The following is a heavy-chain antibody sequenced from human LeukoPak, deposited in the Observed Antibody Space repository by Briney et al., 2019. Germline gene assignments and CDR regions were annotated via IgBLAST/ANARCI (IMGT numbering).Heavy chain of an antibody. D-gene: IGHD6-13*01. V-gene: IGHV1-69*13. Sequence: SVKVSCKASGGTFSSYAISWVRQAPGQGLEWTGGIIPIFGTANYAQKFQGRVTITADESTSTAYMELSSLRSEDTAVYYCARDGGYSSSSSASFDYWGQGTLVTVSS. CDR1: GGTFSSYA. J-gene: IGHJ4*02. CDR2: IIPIFGTA. CDR3: ARDGGYSSSSSASFDY.